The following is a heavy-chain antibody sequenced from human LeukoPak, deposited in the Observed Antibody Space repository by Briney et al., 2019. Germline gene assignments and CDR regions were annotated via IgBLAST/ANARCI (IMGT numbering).Heavy chain of an antibody. CDR3: ARDLFGSSWYPYYYYYGMDV. V-gene: IGHV3-74*01. J-gene: IGHJ6*02. D-gene: IGHD6-13*01. CDR2: INGDGSST. Sequence: PGGSLRLSCAASGFTFSSYWMHWVRQAPGKGLVWVSRINGDGSSTSYADSVKGRFTISRDNAKNTLYLQMNSLRAEDTAVYYCARDLFGSSWYPYYYYYGMDVWGQGTTVTVSS. CDR1: GFTFSSYW.